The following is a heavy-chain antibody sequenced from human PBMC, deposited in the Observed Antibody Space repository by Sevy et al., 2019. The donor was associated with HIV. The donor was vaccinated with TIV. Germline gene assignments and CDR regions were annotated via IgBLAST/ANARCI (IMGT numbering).Heavy chain of an antibody. Sequence: GGSLRLSCAVSGLTFSTYGMHWVRQAPGKGLEWVAVISYDGNIQYYADSVKGRFTVSRDNSKNTLYLQMNSLRAEDSAVYYCAKDQGGYNYAPGYWGQGTLVTVSS. D-gene: IGHD5-18*01. V-gene: IGHV3-30*18. CDR1: GLTFSTYG. CDR2: ISYDGNIQ. CDR3: AKDQGGYNYAPGY. J-gene: IGHJ4*02.